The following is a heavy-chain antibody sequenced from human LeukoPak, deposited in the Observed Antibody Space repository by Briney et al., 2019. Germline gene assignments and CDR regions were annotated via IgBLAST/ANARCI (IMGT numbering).Heavy chain of an antibody. V-gene: IGHV3-23*01. J-gene: IGHJ4*02. CDR1: GFTFSSNA. CDR3: AKDDDGHHHGVDH. Sequence: GGPLRLSCAGSGFTFSSNALSWVRQAPGKGLEWVSGIGYSPDDTNYSDSVKGRFTISRDESMNTLYLQMSSLRADDTALYYCAKDDDGHHHGVDHWGQGTLVTVSS. CDR2: IGYSPDDT. D-gene: IGHD4-17*01.